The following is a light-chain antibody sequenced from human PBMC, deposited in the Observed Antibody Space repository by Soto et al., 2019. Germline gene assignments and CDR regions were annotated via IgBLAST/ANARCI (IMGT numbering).Light chain of an antibody. V-gene: IGKV3-11*01. J-gene: IGKJ4*01. Sequence: EIVLTQSPATLSLSPGERATLSCRASQSVSSYLAWYQQKPGQAPRLLIYDASNRATGIPARFSGSGSGTDFPLTISSLGPEDFAVYSCQQRSNWPPGLTFGGGTKVQIK. CDR2: DAS. CDR3: QQRSNWPPGLT. CDR1: QSVSSY.